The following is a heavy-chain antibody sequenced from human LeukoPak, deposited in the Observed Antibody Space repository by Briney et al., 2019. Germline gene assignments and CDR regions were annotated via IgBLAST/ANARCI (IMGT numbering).Heavy chain of an antibody. V-gene: IGHV4-59*08. D-gene: IGHD1-7*01. CDR1: GGYIGTYY. CDR3: ARGTGNYNYFAP. J-gene: IGHJ5*02. CDR2: IFHSGAT. Sequence: PSETLSLTCSVSGGYIGTYYWTWIRQPPGMGLEWIGYIFHSGATKYDTSLKGRVTISLDMSKNQFSLRLNSVTATDTTVYYCARGTGNYNYFAPWGQGTLVIVSS.